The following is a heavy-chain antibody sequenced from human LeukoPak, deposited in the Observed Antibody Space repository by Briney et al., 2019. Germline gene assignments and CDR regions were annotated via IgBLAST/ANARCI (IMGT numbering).Heavy chain of an antibody. CDR1: GFTFNNFW. Sequence: GGSLRLSCAASGFTFNNFWMHWVRQAPGKGLVWVSRISKDGSTTNYADSVKGRFTISRDNAKNTLYLQMNSLTAEDAALYYCARGASSGYRIDYWGQGTLVTVSS. CDR3: ARGASSGYRIDY. V-gene: IGHV3-74*01. D-gene: IGHD5-18*01. CDR2: ISKDGSTT. J-gene: IGHJ4*02.